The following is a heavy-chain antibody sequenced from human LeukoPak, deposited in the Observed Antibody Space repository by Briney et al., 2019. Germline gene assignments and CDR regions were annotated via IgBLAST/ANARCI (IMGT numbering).Heavy chain of an antibody. CDR1: GFTVSSNY. V-gene: IGHV3-53*01. D-gene: IGHD3-22*01. J-gene: IGHJ4*02. Sequence: GGSLRLSCAASGFTVSSNYMSWVRQAPGKGLEWVSVIYTGGGTYYADSVKGRFTISRDNSKNTLYLQMNSLRAEDTAVYYCARGGVESDRSDYSSVDYWGQGTLVTVSS. CDR3: ARGGVESDRSDYSSVDY. CDR2: IYTGGGT.